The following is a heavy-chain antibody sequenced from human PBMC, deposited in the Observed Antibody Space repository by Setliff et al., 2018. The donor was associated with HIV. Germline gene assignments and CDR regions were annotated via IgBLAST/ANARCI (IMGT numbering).Heavy chain of an antibody. CDR1: GGSISSHY. CDR3: ARGRLRPQTYYYYYYMDV. J-gene: IGHJ6*03. CDR2: IYYSGST. Sequence: TSETLSLTCTVSGGSISSHYWCWIRQPPGKGLEWIGYIYYSGSTNYNPSLKSRVTISVDTSKNQFSLKLSSVTAADTAVYYCARGRLRPQTYYYYYYMDVWAKGPRSPSP. D-gene: IGHD5-12*01. V-gene: IGHV4-59*11.